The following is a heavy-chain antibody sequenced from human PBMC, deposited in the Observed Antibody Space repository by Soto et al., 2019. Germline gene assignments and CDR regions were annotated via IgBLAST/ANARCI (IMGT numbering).Heavy chain of an antibody. CDR1: EFSLSDQY. Sequence: GGSLRLSCTVSAVSEFSLSDQYMDWVRQAPGKGVEWVGRSRNRVNNFSTACAASVQGRFTTSRDESKNTVYLQMHSLKTDDTAVYYCSRVDPSDKSAEYWRQGTLVTVSS. D-gene: IGHD2-21*01. V-gene: IGHV3-72*01. CDR3: SRVDPSDKSAEY. CDR2: SRNRVNNFST. J-gene: IGHJ1*01.